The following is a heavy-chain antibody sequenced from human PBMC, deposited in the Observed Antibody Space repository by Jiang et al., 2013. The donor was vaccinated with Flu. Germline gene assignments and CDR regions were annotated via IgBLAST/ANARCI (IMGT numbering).Heavy chain of an antibody. J-gene: IGHJ4*02. Sequence: ASGFTFSSYAMHWVRQAPGKGLEWVAVISYDGSNKYYADSVKGRFTISRDNSKNTLYLQMNSLRAEDTAVYYCAREASGYKTPSFDYWGQGTLATVSS. CDR3: AREASGYKTPSFDY. CDR1: GFTFSSYA. D-gene: IGHD3-22*01. V-gene: IGHV3-30-3*01. CDR2: ISYDGSNK.